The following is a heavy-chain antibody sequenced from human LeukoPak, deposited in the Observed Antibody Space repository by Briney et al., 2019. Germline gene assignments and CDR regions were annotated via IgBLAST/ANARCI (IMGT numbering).Heavy chain of an antibody. CDR1: GFTFDDYA. CDR2: ISWDGGST. CDR3: AKDIVHDYGDYPQGGGTVN. V-gene: IGHV3-43D*03. J-gene: IGHJ4*02. D-gene: IGHD4-17*01. Sequence: GGSLRLSCAASGFTFDDYAMHWVRQAPGKGLEWVSLISWDGGSTYYADSVKGRFTISRDNSKNSLYLQMNSLRAEDTALYYCAKDIVHDYGDYPQGGGTVNWGQGTLVTVSS.